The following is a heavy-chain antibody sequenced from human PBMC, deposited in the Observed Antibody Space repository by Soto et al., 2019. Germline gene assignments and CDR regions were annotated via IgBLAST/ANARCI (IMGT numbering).Heavy chain of an antibody. CDR3: ARPYEGGYSSNHHYYYALDV. CDR2: IVPIFGTR. CDR1: GGTFSRYS. Sequence: QVQLVQSGAEVKKPGSSVKVSCKISGGTFSRYSISWVRQAPGQGLEWMGGIVPIFGTRNYAQKLQDRVTITTDKSATTDHMELSNLRSEDTAVYYCARPYEGGYSSNHHYYYALDVWGQGTAVTVSS. V-gene: IGHV1-69*06. J-gene: IGHJ6*02. D-gene: IGHD3-22*01.